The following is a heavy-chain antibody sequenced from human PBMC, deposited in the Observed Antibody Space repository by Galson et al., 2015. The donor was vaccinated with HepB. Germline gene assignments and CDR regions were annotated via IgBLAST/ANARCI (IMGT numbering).Heavy chain of an antibody. V-gene: IGHV3-21*01. CDR1: GFTFSSYS. D-gene: IGHD6-6*01. Sequence: SLRLSCAASGFTFSSYSMNWVRQAPGKGLEWVSSISSSSSYIYYADSVKGRFTISRDNAKNSLYLQMNSLRAEDTAVYYCARDSSSSEYFDLWGRGTLVTVSS. CDR3: ARDSSSSEYFDL. CDR2: ISSSSSYI. J-gene: IGHJ2*01.